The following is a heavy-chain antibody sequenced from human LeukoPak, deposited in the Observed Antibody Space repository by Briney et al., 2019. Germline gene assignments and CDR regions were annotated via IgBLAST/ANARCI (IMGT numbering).Heavy chain of an antibody. CDR2: INYSGST. J-gene: IGHJ4*02. Sequence: SETLSLTCTVSGGSIIGITSYWGWIRQPPGKGLDWIGIINYSGSTYYNPSLRSRVTISVDTSKNQFSLKLNSVTASDTAVYYCARGYDYWGQGTLVTVSS. V-gene: IGHV4-39*01. D-gene: IGHD3-22*01. CDR3: ARGYDY. CDR1: GGSIIGITSY.